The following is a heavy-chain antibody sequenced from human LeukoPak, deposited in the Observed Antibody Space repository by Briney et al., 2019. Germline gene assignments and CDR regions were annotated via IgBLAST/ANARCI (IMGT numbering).Heavy chain of an antibody. CDR2: ISYDGSNK. CDR3: AREATYGSGSTDAFDI. D-gene: IGHD3-10*01. Sequence: SGGSLRLSCAASGFTFSSYAMHWVRQAPGKGLEWVAVISYDGSNKYYADSVKGRFTISRDNSKNTLYLQMNSLRAEDTAVYYCAREATYGSGSTDAFDIWGQGTMVTVSS. V-gene: IGHV3-30-3*01. CDR1: GFTFSSYA. J-gene: IGHJ3*02.